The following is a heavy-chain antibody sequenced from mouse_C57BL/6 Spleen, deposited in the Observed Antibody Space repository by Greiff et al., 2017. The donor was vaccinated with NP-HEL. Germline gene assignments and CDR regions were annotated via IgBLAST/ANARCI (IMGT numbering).Heavy chain of an antibody. D-gene: IGHD2-3*01. CDR1: GYTFTSYW. J-gene: IGHJ4*01. CDR3: ALSPDGHYLRDKDY. V-gene: IGHV1-59*01. CDR2: IDPSDRYT. Sequence: QVQLQQSGAELVRSGTLVKLSCKASGYTFTSYWTHWVKQRPGQGLEWIGVIDPSDRYTNYNQKFKGKATLNVDTSSSTAYMQLSSLTSEDSAVYYCALSPDGHYLRDKDYWSKGTSVTDSS.